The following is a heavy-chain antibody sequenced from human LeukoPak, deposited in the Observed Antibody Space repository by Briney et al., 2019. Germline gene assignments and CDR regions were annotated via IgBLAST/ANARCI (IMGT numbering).Heavy chain of an antibody. D-gene: IGHD6-13*01. CDR3: ARGGYSSSWYHFVY. CDR2: SNSGGTT. J-gene: IGHJ4*02. V-gene: IGHV3-53*01. Sequence: FTVSNSGGTTNYADSVKGRFTISRDNSKNTLFLQMNSLRAEDTAVYYCARGGYSSSWYHFVYWGQGTLVTVSS.